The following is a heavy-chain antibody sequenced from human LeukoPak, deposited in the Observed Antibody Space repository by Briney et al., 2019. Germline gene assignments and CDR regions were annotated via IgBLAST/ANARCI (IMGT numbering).Heavy chain of an antibody. D-gene: IGHD5-18*01. CDR1: GFTFSSYS. Sequence: GGSLRLSCAASGFTFSSYSMNWVRQAPGKGLEWVSYISSSGGTIDYEDSVRGLFTISRDNAKNSLYLQMNSLRAEDTAVYYCARLRGYSYGYGDFWGRGTLVTVSS. V-gene: IGHV3-48*04. CDR3: ARLRGYSYGYGDF. CDR2: ISSSGGTI. J-gene: IGHJ4*02.